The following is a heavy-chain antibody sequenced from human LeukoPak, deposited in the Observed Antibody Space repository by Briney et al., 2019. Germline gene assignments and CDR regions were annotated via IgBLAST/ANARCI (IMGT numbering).Heavy chain of an antibody. CDR2: ISSSSSTI. D-gene: IGHD2-21*01. V-gene: IGHV3-48*04. Sequence: AGGSLRLSCAASGFTFSSYSMNWVRQAPGKGLEWVSYISSSSSTIYYADSVKGRFTISRDNAKNSLYLQMNSLRAEDTSVYFCARLSYWVFEIWGQGTMVTVSS. CDR3: ARLSYWVFEI. J-gene: IGHJ3*02. CDR1: GFTFSSYS.